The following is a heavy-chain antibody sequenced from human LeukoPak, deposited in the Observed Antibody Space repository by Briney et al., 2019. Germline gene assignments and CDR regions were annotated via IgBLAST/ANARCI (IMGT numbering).Heavy chain of an antibody. Sequence: SETLSLTCTVSGGSISNYYWSWIRQPAGKGLEWIGRIYTTGSTYYNPSLKSRVTMSVDTSKNQFSLKLSSVTAADTAVYYCASHYDSSGYLSYAFDIWGQGTMVTVSS. CDR1: GGSISNYY. V-gene: IGHV4-4*07. J-gene: IGHJ3*02. D-gene: IGHD3-22*01. CDR3: ASHYDSSGYLSYAFDI. CDR2: IYTTGST.